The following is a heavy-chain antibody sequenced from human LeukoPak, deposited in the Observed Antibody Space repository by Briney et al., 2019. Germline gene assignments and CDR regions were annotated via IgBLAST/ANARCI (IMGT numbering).Heavy chain of an antibody. CDR3: AKDIRSSGRFDY. D-gene: IGHD6-19*01. CDR1: GFTFSSYA. CDR2: ISGSGGST. J-gene: IGHJ4*02. V-gene: IGHV3-23*01. Sequence: GGSLRLSCAASGFTFSSYAMSWVRQAPGKGLEWVSAISGSGGSTYYANSVKGRFTISRDNSKNTLYLQMNSLRAEDTAVYYCAKDIRSSGRFDYWGQGTLVTVSS.